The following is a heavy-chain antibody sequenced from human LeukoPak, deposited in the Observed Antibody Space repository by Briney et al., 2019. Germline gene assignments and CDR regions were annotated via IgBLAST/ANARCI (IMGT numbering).Heavy chain of an antibody. D-gene: IGHD3-9*01. Sequence: ASVKVSCKASGYTFTNYDINWVRQATGQGLEWMGWMNPNSGNTGYAQKFQGRVTMTRNTSISTAYMELSSLRSEDTAVYYCARVQILTGYTVLGMDVWGQGTTVTVSS. J-gene: IGHJ6*02. V-gene: IGHV1-8*01. CDR3: ARVQILTGYTVLGMDV. CDR2: MNPNSGNT. CDR1: GYTFTNYD.